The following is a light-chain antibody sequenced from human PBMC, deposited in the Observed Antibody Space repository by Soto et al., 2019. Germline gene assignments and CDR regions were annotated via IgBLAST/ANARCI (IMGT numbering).Light chain of an antibody. CDR1: QSVNSD. Sequence: EIVLTQSPDTLSLSPGERATLSCRASQSVNSDLAWYQQKPGQPPRLLMYGVYTRAPGTPARFSGSGSGTEFTLTISSLQSEDSAVYYCHQYNNWPYTFGQGTKLEIK. J-gene: IGKJ2*01. CDR2: GVY. V-gene: IGKV3D-15*01. CDR3: HQYNNWPYT.